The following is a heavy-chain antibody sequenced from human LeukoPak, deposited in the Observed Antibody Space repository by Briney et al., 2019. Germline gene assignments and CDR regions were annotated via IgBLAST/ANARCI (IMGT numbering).Heavy chain of an antibody. CDR1: RFTFSNYG. CDR2: ISSDGGTK. CDR3: AKEYDSGGYGAYFDY. J-gene: IGHJ4*02. V-gene: IGHV3-30*18. Sequence: GGSLRLSCTASRFTFSNYGMQWVRQAPGKGLEWVAVISSDGGTKYYADSVKGRFTLSRDNSRNTLDLQMNSLGPEDTAVYYCAKEYDSGGYGAYFDYWGQGTLVTVSS. D-gene: IGHD3-10*01.